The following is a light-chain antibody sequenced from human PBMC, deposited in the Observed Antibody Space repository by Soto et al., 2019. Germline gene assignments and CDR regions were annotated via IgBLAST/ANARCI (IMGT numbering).Light chain of an antibody. V-gene: IGKV3-11*01. J-gene: IGKJ1*01. CDR2: GAS. CDR3: QQRSHWPGTWT. CDR1: QSVSSS. Sequence: LIKPSRASLPMSIGQIAPVSCPPIQSVSSSLAWYQQTPGQAPRLLIYGASSRATGIPDRFSGSGSGTDFPLTITNLEPEDFAVHYCQQRSHWPGTWTWGRGTKVDIK.